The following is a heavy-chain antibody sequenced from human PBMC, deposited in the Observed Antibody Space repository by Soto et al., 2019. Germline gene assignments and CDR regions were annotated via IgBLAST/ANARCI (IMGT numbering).Heavy chain of an antibody. V-gene: IGHV3-23*01. J-gene: IGHJ3*02. D-gene: IGHD3-22*01. CDR2: ISGSGGST. CDR1: GFTFSSYA. Sequence: PGGSLRLSCAASGFTFSSYAMSWVRQAPGKGLEWVSAISGSGGSTYYADSVKGRFTISRDNSKNTLYLQMNSLRAEDTAVYYCVSHKALNDYYDSRFPDAFDIWGQGTMVTVSS. CDR3: VSHKALNDYYDSRFPDAFDI.